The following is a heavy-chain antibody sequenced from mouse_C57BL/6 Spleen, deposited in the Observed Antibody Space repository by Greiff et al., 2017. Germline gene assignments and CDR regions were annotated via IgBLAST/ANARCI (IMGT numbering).Heavy chain of an antibody. Sequence: EVNVVESGGGLVKPGGSLKLSCAASGFTFSDYGMHWVRQAPEKGLEWVAYISSGSSTIYYADTVKGRFTISRDNAKNTLFLQMTSLRSEDTAMYYCARKVTGAMDYWGQGTSVTVSS. V-gene: IGHV5-17*01. D-gene: IGHD2-2*01. CDR3: ARKVTGAMDY. CDR1: GFTFSDYG. J-gene: IGHJ4*01. CDR2: ISSGSSTI.